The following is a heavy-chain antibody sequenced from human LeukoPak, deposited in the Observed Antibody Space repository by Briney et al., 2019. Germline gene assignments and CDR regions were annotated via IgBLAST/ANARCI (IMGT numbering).Heavy chain of an antibody. J-gene: IGHJ4*02. CDR3: AKDREGTIADYFDY. V-gene: IGHV3-23*01. D-gene: IGHD1-7*01. CDR2: ISGSGGST. CDR1: GFTFSSYA. Sequence: GGSLRLSCAASGFTFSSYAMSWVRQAPGKGLEWVSSISGSGGSTYYAESVKGRFTISRDNSKNTLYLQMNSLRGEDTAVYYCAKDREGTIADYFDYWGQGTLVTVSS.